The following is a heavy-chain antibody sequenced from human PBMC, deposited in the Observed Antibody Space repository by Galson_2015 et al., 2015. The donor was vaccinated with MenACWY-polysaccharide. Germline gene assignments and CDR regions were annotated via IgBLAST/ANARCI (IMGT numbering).Heavy chain of an antibody. CDR2: INTGNGKT. Sequence: SVKVSCKASGYSFSLHGIHWVRQAPGQRPEWMGYINTGNGKTKYSQKFQGRVTITRDNSASTSSMELTGLRSEDTGVYFCAREATPRYKLNSALIIWLDPWGPGTLVTVPS. V-gene: IGHV1-3*04. J-gene: IGHJ5*02. CDR1: GYSFSLHG. D-gene: IGHD1-14*01. CDR3: AREATPRYKLNSALIIWLDP.